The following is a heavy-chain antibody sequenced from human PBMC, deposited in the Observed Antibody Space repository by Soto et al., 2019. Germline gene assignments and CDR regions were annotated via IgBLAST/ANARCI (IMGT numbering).Heavy chain of an antibody. CDR2: IYYSGST. D-gene: IGHD6-13*01. Sequence: QLQLQESGPGLVKPSETLSLTCTVSGGSISSSSYYWGWIRQPPGKGLEWIGSIYYSGSTYYNPSLKSRVTISVDTSKNQFSLKLSSVTAADTAVYYCASLPGNYYYYGMDVWGQGTTVTVSS. CDR1: GGSISSSSYY. V-gene: IGHV4-39*01. CDR3: ASLPGNYYYYGMDV. J-gene: IGHJ6*02.